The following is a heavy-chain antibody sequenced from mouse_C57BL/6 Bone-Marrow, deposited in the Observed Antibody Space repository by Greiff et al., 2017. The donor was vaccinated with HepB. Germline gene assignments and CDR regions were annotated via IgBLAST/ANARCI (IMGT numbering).Heavy chain of an antibody. D-gene: IGHD2-3*01. V-gene: IGHV1-53*01. CDR1: GYTFTSYW. CDR2: INPSNGGT. CDR3: ARLRGWLLAYYAMDY. Sequence: QVQLQQPGTELVKPGASVKLSCKASGYTFTSYWMHWVKQRPGQGLEWIGNINPSNGGTNYNEKFKSKATLTVDKSSSTAYMQLSSLTSEDSAVYYCARLRGWLLAYYAMDYWGQGTSVTVSS. J-gene: IGHJ4*01.